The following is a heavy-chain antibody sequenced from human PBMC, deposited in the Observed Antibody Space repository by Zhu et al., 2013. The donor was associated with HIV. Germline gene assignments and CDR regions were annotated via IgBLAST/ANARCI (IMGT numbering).Heavy chain of an antibody. D-gene: IGHD3-10*01. CDR1: GGTFSSYA. Sequence: QVQLVQSGAEVKKPGSSVKVSCKASGGTFSSYAISWVRQAPGQGLEWMGGIIPIFGTANYAQKFQGRVTITADESTSTAYMELSSLRSEDTAVYYCANRITMVRGVMFSGMDVWGQGTTVTVSS. CDR2: IIPIFGTA. J-gene: IGHJ6*02. V-gene: IGHV1-69*01. CDR3: ANRITMVRGVMFSGMDV.